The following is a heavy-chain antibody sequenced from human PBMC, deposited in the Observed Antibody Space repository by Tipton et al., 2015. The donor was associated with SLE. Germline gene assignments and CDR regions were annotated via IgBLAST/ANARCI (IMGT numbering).Heavy chain of an antibody. V-gene: IGHV4-4*08. CDR2: IYSRGSS. CDR1: GGSISTSY. Sequence: TLSLTCTVSGGSISTSYWSWIRQPPGRGLEWLGFIYSRGSSSYNPSLQNRVTISLDTSRNQFSLKLSSVTAADTAVYYCARDRRGWYFDLWGRGTLVTVSS. D-gene: IGHD3-10*01. J-gene: IGHJ2*01. CDR3: ARDRRGWYFDL.